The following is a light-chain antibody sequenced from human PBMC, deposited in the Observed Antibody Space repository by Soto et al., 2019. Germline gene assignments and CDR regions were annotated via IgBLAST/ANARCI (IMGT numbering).Light chain of an antibody. CDR1: SSNIGAGYD. CDR2: ANS. V-gene: IGLV1-40*01. CDR3: QSDDSSLTLRV. Sequence: QSVLTQPPSVSGAPGQRVTISCTGSSSNIGAGYDVHWYQQLPGTAPKLLIYANSNRPSGVPDRFSASKSGTSASLAITGLQDEDEADYYCQSDDSSLTLRVFGTGTKVTVL. J-gene: IGLJ1*01.